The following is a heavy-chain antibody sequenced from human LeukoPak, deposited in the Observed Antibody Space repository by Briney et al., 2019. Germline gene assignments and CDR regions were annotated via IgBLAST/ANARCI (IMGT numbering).Heavy chain of an antibody. Sequence: GGSLRLSCAASGFAFSTYSMNWVRQAPGKGLEWVSSISSSSSYIYYADSVKGRFTISRDNAKNSLYLQMNSLRAEDTAVYYCARDREVELFSDNCFDPWGQGTLVTVSS. D-gene: IGHD3-10*01. CDR3: ARDREVELFSDNCFDP. J-gene: IGHJ5*02. CDR2: ISSSSSYI. CDR1: GFAFSTYS. V-gene: IGHV3-21*01.